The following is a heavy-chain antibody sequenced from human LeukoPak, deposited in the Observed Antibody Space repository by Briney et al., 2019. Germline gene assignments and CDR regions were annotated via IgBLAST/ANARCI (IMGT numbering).Heavy chain of an antibody. CDR2: ISSRSDII. D-gene: IGHD1-1*01. V-gene: IGHV3-48*04. CDR3: TRETTSGY. J-gene: IGHJ4*02. Sequence: GGSLRLSCAASGFTFSTYSMNWVRQAPGKGLEWISYISSRSDIIYYADSVKGRFTISRDNAKNSLYLQMHSLRAEDTAVYYCTRETTSGYWGQGTLVTVSS. CDR1: GFTFSTYS.